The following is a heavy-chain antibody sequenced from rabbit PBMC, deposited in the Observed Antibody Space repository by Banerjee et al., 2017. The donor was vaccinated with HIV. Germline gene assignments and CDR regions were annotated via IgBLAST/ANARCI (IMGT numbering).Heavy chain of an antibody. Sequence: QSLEESGGDLVKPGASLTLTCTASGFSFSSNAMCWVRQAPGKGLEWIGCIYTGSGSTYYASWAKGRFTISKTSSTTVTLQMTSLTAADTATYFCARFRGGDNSGDLWGPGTLVTVS. CDR3: ARFRGGDNSGDL. D-gene: IGHD4-1*01. J-gene: IGHJ4*01. V-gene: IGHV1S40*01. CDR2: IYTGSGST. CDR1: GFSFSSNA.